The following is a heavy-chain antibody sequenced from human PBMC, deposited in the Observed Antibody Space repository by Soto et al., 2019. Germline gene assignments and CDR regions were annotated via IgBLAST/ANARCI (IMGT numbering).Heavy chain of an antibody. CDR3: ARDLTRGYSSSWYPPYYYYGMDV. CDR2: INHNSGGT. D-gene: IGHD6-13*01. Sequence: ASVKVSCKASGYTVTGYYMNWVRQAPGQGREWMGWINHNSGGTNYAQKYQGWVTMTRETSISAAYIGLSRPRSDHPAVFACARDLTRGYSSSWYPPYYYYGMDVWGQGTTVTSP. V-gene: IGHV1-2*04. J-gene: IGHJ6*02. CDR1: GYTVTGYY.